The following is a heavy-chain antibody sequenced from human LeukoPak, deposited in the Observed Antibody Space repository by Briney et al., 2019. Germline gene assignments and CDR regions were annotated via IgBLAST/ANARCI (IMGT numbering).Heavy chain of an antibody. J-gene: IGHJ3*02. CDR3: ARNQGWSSFDM. Sequence: GGSLRLSCAASGFTFRTYWMSWVRQAPGKGLEWVAKINTDGSEKYYVDSVKGRFTISRDNAKNSLYLQMNSLRAENTAVYYWARNQGWSSFDMWGKGTLVRVSS. V-gene: IGHV3-7*04. D-gene: IGHD1-26*01. CDR2: INTDGSEK. CDR1: GFTFRTYW.